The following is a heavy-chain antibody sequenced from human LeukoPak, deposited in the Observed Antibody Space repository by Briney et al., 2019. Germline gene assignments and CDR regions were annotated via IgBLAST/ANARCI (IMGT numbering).Heavy chain of an antibody. Sequence: SETLSLTCTVSGGSISSYYWSWIRQPAGKGLEWIGRIYTSGSTNYNPSLKSRVTMSVDTSKNQFSLKLSSVTAADMAVYYCARVGYCSSTCCYGGPGYYFDYWGQGTLVTVSS. V-gene: IGHV4-4*07. CDR3: ARVGYCSSTCCYGGPGYYFDY. CDR2: IYTSGST. D-gene: IGHD2-2*01. CDR1: GGSISSYY. J-gene: IGHJ4*02.